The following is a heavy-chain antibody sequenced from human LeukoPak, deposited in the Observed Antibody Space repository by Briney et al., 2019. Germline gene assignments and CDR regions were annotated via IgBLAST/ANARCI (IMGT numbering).Heavy chain of an antibody. V-gene: IGHV3-11*06. J-gene: IGHJ5*02. CDR2: ISSSSSYT. CDR3: ARVSTYYYGSGSYYPHNWFDR. Sequence: PGRSLRLSCAASGFTFSDYYMSWIRQAPGKGLEWVSYISSSSSYTNYADSVKGRFTISRDNAKNSLYLQMNSLRAEDTAVYYCARVSTYYYGSGSYYPHNWFDRWVQGTLVTVCS. D-gene: IGHD3-10*01. CDR1: GFTFSDYY.